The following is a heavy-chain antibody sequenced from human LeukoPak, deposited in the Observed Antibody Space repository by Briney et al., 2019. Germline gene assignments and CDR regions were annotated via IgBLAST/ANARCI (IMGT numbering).Heavy chain of an antibody. J-gene: IGHJ5*02. V-gene: IGHV4-30-4*08. D-gene: IGHD6-13*01. CDR2: IYYSGST. CDR3: ARAGIAAAGTWFDP. CDR1: GGSISSYY. Sequence: SETLSLTCTVSGGSISSYYWSWIRQPPGKGLEWIGYIYYSGSTYYNPSLKSRVTISVDTSKNQFSLKLSSVTAADTAVCYCARAGIAAAGTWFDPWGQGTLVTVSS.